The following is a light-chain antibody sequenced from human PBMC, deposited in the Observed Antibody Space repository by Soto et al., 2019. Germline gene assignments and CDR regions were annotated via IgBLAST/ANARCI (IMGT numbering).Light chain of an antibody. CDR3: QHYYETPVA. V-gene: IGKV4-1*01. CDR2: WAS. CDR1: QSVLYSSSNRNY. Sequence: DIVMTQSPDSLAVSLGERATINCKSSQSVLYSSSNRNYLAWYQQKAGQPPKLLIYWASTRASGVPDRFSGSGSGTDFTLTISRLQAEDVAVYYCQHYYETPVAFGGGTKVDNK. J-gene: IGKJ4*01.